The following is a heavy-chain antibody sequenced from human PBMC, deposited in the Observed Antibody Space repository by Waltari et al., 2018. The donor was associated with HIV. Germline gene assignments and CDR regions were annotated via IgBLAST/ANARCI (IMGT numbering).Heavy chain of an antibody. J-gene: IGHJ4*02. CDR1: GGSISSYY. Sequence: QVQLQESGPGLVKPSATLSLTCTVSGGSISSYYWSWIRQPPGKGLEWIGYIYYSGSTNYNPSLKSRVTISVDTSKNQFSLKLSSVTAADTAVYYCASSHGSTFDYWGQGTLVTVSS. V-gene: IGHV4-59*01. D-gene: IGHD6-13*01. CDR2: IYYSGST. CDR3: ASSHGSTFDY.